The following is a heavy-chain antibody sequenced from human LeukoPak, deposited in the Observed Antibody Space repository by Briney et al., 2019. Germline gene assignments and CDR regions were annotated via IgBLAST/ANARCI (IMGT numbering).Heavy chain of an antibody. CDR3: ARGDPHFDY. CDR2: INHSGST. Sequence: SETLSLTCAVYGGSFSGYYWSWIRQPPGKGLEWIGEINHSGSTNYNPSLKSRVTISVDTSKNQFSLKLSSVTAADTAVYYCARGDPHFDYWGQGTLVTVSS. J-gene: IGHJ4*02. V-gene: IGHV4-34*01. CDR1: GGSFSGYY.